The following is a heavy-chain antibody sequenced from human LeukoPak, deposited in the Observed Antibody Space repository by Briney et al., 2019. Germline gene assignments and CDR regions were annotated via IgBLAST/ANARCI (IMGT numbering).Heavy chain of an antibody. CDR3: ARATQWLMYYYYGMDV. CDR1: GYTFTSYD. V-gene: IGHV1-8*01. J-gene: IGHJ6*02. D-gene: IGHD6-19*01. Sequence: ASVKVSCKASGYTFTSYDINWVRQATGQGLEWMGWMNPNSGSTGYAQKFQGRVTMTRNTSISTAYMELSSLRSEDTAVYYCARATQWLMYYYYGMDVWGQGTTVTVSS. CDR2: MNPNSGST.